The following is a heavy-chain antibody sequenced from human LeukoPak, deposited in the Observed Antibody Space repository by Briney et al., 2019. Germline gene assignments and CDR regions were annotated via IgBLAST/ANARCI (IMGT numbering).Heavy chain of an antibody. V-gene: IGHV3-74*01. CDR3: AYGTGWFFNY. D-gene: IGHD6-19*01. J-gene: IGHJ4*02. Sequence: PGGSLRLSCAASGFTFSSSLMHWVRQGPGKRPVWVSLINSDGRSTNYADSVKGRFTISRDNAKNTLYLHMNSLRAEDTAVYYCAYGTGWFFNYWGQGTLVTVSS. CDR1: GFTFSSSL. CDR2: INSDGRST.